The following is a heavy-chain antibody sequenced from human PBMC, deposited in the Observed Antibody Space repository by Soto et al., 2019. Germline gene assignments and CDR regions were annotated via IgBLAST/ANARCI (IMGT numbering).Heavy chain of an antibody. J-gene: IGHJ3*01. D-gene: IGHD3-10*01. CDR1: GFTFSSYA. V-gene: IGHV3-23*01. CDR2: ISGSGGGT. Sequence: GGSLRLSCAASGFTFSSYAMSWVRQAPGKGLEWVSSISGSGGGTYYADSVKGRFTISRDNSKNTLSLQMNSLRAEDTAVYYCAKSRGSGSYFNPSDALEFWGQGTMVTVAS. CDR3: AKSRGSGSYFNPSDALEF.